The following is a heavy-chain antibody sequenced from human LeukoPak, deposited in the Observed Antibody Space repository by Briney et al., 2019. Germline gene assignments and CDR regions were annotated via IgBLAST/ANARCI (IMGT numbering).Heavy chain of an antibody. J-gene: IGHJ4*02. CDR3: TSSGSYRDFDY. CDR1: GFTFRRYG. Sequence: PGGSLRLSCAASGFTFRRYGMTWVRQAPGKGLEWVAFIPYDGSAKYYADSVKGRFTISRDNSKNTLYLQMNSLRAEDTAVYYCTSSGSYRDFDYWGQGTLVTVSS. V-gene: IGHV3-30*03. CDR2: IPYDGSAK. D-gene: IGHD3-10*01.